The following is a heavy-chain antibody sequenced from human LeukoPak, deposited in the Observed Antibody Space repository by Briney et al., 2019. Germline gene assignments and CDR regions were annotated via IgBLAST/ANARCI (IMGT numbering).Heavy chain of an antibody. CDR2: IYYSGST. J-gene: IGHJ4*02. D-gene: IGHD4-17*01. V-gene: IGHV4-59*08. CDR1: GGSISSYY. CDR3: ARVPFGHVYGYYGCFDY. Sequence: SETLSLTCTVSGGSISSYYWSWIRQPPGKGLEWIGYIYYSGSTNYNPSLKSRVTISVDTSKNQFSLKLSSVTAADTAVYYCARVPFGHVYGYYGCFDYWGQGTLVTVSS.